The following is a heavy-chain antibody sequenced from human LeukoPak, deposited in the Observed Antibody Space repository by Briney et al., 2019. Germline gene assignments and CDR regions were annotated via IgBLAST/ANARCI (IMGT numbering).Heavy chain of an antibody. CDR2: IIPIFGTA. J-gene: IGHJ4*02. CDR1: GGTFSSYA. Sequence: SVKVSCKASGGTFSSYAISWVRQAPGQGLEWMGGIIPIFGTANYAQKFQGRVTITTDESTSTAYMGLSSLRSEDTAVYYCARWAGDGYNYYFDYWGQGTLVIVSS. D-gene: IGHD5-24*01. CDR3: ARWAGDGYNYYFDY. V-gene: IGHV1-69*05.